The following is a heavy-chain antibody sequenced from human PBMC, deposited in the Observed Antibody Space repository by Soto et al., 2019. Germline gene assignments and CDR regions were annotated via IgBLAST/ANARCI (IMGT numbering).Heavy chain of an antibody. CDR1: GFTFNNYA. V-gene: IGHV3-23*01. CDR3: AKDARRTSGWYYFDY. CDR2: TSDSGGTT. J-gene: IGHJ4*02. Sequence: GGSLRLSCAASGFTFNNYAMGWVRQAPGKGLEWVSVTSDSGGTTYYADSVKGRFTISRDNSKNTLYLQMNSLRVEDTAVYFCAKDARRTSGWYYFDYRGQGALVTVSS. D-gene: IGHD6-19*01.